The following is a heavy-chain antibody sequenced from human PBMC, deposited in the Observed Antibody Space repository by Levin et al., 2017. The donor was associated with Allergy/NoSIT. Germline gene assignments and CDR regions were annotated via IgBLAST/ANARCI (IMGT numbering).Heavy chain of an antibody. CDR2: IDHSLST. CDR1: GESFSGFF. CDR3: ARAGAGSSPGPLDY. Sequence: TPGGSLRLSCAVSGESFSGFFWTWVRQPPGKGLEWIGEIDHSLSTNYNPSLKSRVTMSVDLTRKRFSLTLTSMTAADTAVYYCARAGAGSSPGPLDYWGQGSLVTVSS. J-gene: IGHJ4*02. V-gene: IGHV4-34*01. D-gene: IGHD6-19*01.